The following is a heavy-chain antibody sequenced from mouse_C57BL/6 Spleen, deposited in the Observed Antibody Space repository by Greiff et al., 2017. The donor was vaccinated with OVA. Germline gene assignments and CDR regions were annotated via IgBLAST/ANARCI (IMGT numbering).Heavy chain of an antibody. V-gene: IGHV1-50*01. Sequence: VQLQQPGAELVKPGASVKLSCKASGYTFTSYWMQWVKQRPGQGLEWIGEIDPSDSYTNYNQKFKGQATLTVDTSSSTAYMQLSSLTSEDSAVYYCARPITTVVAMRAMDYWGQGTSVTVSS. D-gene: IGHD1-1*01. CDR2: IDPSDSYT. J-gene: IGHJ4*01. CDR3: ARPITTVVAMRAMDY. CDR1: GYTFTSYW.